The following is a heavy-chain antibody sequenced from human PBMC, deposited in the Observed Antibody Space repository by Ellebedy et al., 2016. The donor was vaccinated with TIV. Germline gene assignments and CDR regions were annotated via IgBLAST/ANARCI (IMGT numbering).Heavy chain of an antibody. V-gene: IGHV5-51*01. D-gene: IGHD6-19*01. Sequence: GESLKISCKGSGYSFTSYWIGWVRQMPGKGLEWMGIIYPGDSDTRYSPSFQGQVTISADKSISTAYLQWSSLKASDTAMYYCATEGDSSGWYDAFDIWGQGTMVTVSS. J-gene: IGHJ3*02. CDR3: ATEGDSSGWYDAFDI. CDR1: GYSFTSYW. CDR2: IYPGDSDT.